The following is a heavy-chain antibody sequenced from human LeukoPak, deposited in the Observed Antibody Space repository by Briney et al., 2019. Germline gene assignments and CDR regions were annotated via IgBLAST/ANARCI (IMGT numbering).Heavy chain of an antibody. J-gene: IGHJ6*03. Sequence: PSETLSLTCAVYGGSFSGYYWSWIRQPPGKGLEWIGEINHSGSTNYNPSLKSRVTISVDTSKNQFSLKLSSVTAADTAVYYCAGGIPIFGPYMDVWGKGTTVTVSS. D-gene: IGHD3-3*01. CDR1: GGSFSGYY. CDR3: AGGIPIFGPYMDV. CDR2: INHSGST. V-gene: IGHV4-34*01.